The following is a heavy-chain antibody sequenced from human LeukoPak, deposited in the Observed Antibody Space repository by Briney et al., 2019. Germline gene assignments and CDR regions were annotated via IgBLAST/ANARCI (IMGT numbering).Heavy chain of an antibody. D-gene: IGHD3-22*01. Sequence: GGSLRLSCAASGFTFSSYWMSWVRQAPGKGLEWVANIKQDGSEKYYVDSVKGRFTISRDNAKNSLYLQMNSLRAEDTAGYYCARDDDSSGYYYDYWGQGTLVTVSS. J-gene: IGHJ4*02. CDR1: GFTFSSYW. CDR3: ARDDDSSGYYYDY. CDR2: IKQDGSEK. V-gene: IGHV3-7*01.